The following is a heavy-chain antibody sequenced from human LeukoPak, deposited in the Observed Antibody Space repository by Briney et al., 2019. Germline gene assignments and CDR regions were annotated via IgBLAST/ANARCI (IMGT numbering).Heavy chain of an antibody. V-gene: IGHV4-34*01. CDR2: INHSGST. Sequence: SETLSLTCAVYGESFSDYYWNWIRQPPGKGLEWIGEINHSGSTNYNPSLTSRVTISVDTSKNQFSLNLRSVTAADTAVYYCARRLCDSTSSYTVDYWGQGTLVTVSS. D-gene: IGHD2/OR15-2a*01. J-gene: IGHJ4*02. CDR1: GESFSDYY. CDR3: ARRLCDSTSSYTVDY.